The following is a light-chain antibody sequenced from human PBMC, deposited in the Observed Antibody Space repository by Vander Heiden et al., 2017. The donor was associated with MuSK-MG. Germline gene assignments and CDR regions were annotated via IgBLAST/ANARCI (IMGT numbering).Light chain of an antibody. CDR1: SPNIGPGYD. Sequence: SVLSQPPSVSGPPGQSVPISCTGSSPNIGPGYDVHWYQQLPGTAPKLLIYGNSNRPSGVPDRFSGSKSGTSASLAITGLQAEDEADYYCQSYDSSLSGSVVFGGGTKLTVL. CDR2: GNS. CDR3: QSYDSSLSGSVV. J-gene: IGLJ2*01. V-gene: IGLV1-40*01.